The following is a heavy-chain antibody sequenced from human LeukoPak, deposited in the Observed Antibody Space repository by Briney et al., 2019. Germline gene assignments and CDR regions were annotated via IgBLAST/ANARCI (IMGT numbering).Heavy chain of an antibody. J-gene: IGHJ4*02. CDR2: INSDGSGA. Sequence: PGGSLRLSCAAYGFTLSSYWMQWVRQAPGKGLVWVSRINSDGSGATYADSVKVRFTTSRDNAKNTLYLQMNSLRVEDTAVYYCARSVTPLFDYWGQGTLVTVSS. D-gene: IGHD2-21*02. V-gene: IGHV3-74*01. CDR3: ARSVTPLFDY. CDR1: GFTLSSYW.